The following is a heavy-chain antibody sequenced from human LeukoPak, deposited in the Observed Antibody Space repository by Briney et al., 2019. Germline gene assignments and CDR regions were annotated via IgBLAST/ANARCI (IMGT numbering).Heavy chain of an antibody. CDR3: ARPPPRIAAGTDYYYDSSGYYGDAFDI. J-gene: IGHJ3*02. Sequence: GESLKISCAASGFTFSSYEMNRVRQDPGKGLEWVSYISSSGSTMYYADSVKGLFTISRDNAKNSLYLQMNSLRAEDTAVYYCARPPPRIAAGTDYYYDSSGYYGDAFDIWGQGTMVTVSS. CDR2: ISSSGSTM. CDR1: GFTFSSYE. V-gene: IGHV3-48*03. D-gene: IGHD3-22*01.